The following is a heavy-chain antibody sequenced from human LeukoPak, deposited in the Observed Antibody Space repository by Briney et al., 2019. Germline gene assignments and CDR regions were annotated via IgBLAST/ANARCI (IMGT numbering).Heavy chain of an antibody. J-gene: IGHJ4*02. Sequence: SETLSLTCTVSGGSIGSYYWSWIRQPPGKGLEWIGYIYYSGSTNYNPSLKSRVTISVDTSKNQFSLKLSSVTAADTAVYYCARHEGAATGCFDYWGQGTLVTVSS. V-gene: IGHV4-59*08. CDR3: ARHEGAATGCFDY. D-gene: IGHD5-12*01. CDR1: GGSIGSYY. CDR2: IYYSGST.